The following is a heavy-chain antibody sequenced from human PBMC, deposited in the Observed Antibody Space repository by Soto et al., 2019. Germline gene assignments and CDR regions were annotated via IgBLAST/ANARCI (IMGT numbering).Heavy chain of an antibody. D-gene: IGHD6-19*01. CDR3: EREVEVAGHSRDAFDI. J-gene: IGHJ3*02. V-gene: IGHV6-1*01. CDR2: TYYRSKWYN. CDR1: GDSVSSNSAA. Sequence: PSQTLSLTCAISGDSVSSNSAAWNWIRQSPSRGLEWLGRTYYRSKWYNDYAVSVKSRITINPDTSKNQFSLQLNSVTPEDTAVYYCEREVEVAGHSRDAFDIWGQGTMVTVSS.